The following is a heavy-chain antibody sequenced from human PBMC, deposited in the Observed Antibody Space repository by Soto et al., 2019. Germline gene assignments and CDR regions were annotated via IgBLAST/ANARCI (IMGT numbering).Heavy chain of an antibody. CDR1: GGSFSGYY. J-gene: IGHJ5*02. CDR3: ARGRPRYFVWLLYQNWFDP. Sequence: SETLSLTCAVYGGSFSGYYWSWIRQPPGKGLEWIGEINHSGSTNYNPSLKSRVTISVDTSKNQFSLKLSSVTAADTAVYYCARGRPRYFVWLLYQNWFDPWGQGTLVTVSS. CDR2: INHSGST. V-gene: IGHV4-34*01. D-gene: IGHD3-9*01.